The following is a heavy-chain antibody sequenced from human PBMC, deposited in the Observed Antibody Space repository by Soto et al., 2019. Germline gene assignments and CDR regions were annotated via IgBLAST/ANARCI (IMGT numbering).Heavy chain of an antibody. D-gene: IGHD1-26*01. V-gene: IGHV3-7*01. CDR1: GFTFSSYW. CDR2: IKQDGTEI. Sequence: GGSLRLSCVASGFTFSSYWMSWVRQAPGGGLEWVANIKQDGTEIHYVESVKGRFTIFRDNAKKSLYLQMNSLRAEDTAVYFCASYSGSYFPVGHDRWGQGTLVTVS. J-gene: IGHJ5*02. CDR3: ASYSGSYFPVGHDR.